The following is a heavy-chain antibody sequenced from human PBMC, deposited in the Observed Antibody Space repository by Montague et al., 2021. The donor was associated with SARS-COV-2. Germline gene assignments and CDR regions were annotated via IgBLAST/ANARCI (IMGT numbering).Heavy chain of an antibody. Sequence: SETLSLTCSVSGGSFSSGDSYWGWLRQAPGKGLEWIGDLHYAGSAYYXXXLRSRVTISADTSKNQFSLNLNSVTAADTAVYYCVATYNGNWYYFDYWGQGTLVTVSS. CDR3: VATYNGNWYYFDY. CDR2: LHYAGSA. D-gene: IGHD6-13*01. V-gene: IGHV4-39*01. J-gene: IGHJ4*02. CDR1: GGSFSSGDSY.